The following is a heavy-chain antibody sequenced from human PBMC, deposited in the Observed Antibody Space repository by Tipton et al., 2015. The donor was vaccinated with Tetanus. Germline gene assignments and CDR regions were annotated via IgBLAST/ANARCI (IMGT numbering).Heavy chain of an antibody. V-gene: IGHV4-59*01. CDR1: GASITTYH. J-gene: IGHJ5*02. D-gene: IGHD6-6*01. CDR3: AKIPPASGAARPNWFDP. CDR2: IHYSGNP. Sequence: GLVKPSGTLSLTCTVSGASITTYHWSWLRQTPGKGLEWIGYIHYSGNPNYNPSLKSRVTISVDTSRNQFSFSLKLSSVTVADTAVYYCAKIPPASGAARPNWFDPWGQGTLVTVSS.